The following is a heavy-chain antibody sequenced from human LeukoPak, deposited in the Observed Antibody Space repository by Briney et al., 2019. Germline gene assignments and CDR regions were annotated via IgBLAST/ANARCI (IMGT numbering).Heavy chain of an antibody. Sequence: SETLSLTCTVSSGSISTSSYYWSWIRQPPGKGLEWIGYIYYSGSTNYNPSLKSRVTISVDTSKNQFSLKLSSVTAADTAVYYCARADYDYVWGSYRQYYFDYWGQGTLVTVSS. CDR1: SGSISTSSYY. V-gene: IGHV4-61*01. J-gene: IGHJ4*02. CDR3: ARADYDYVWGSYRQYYFDY. D-gene: IGHD3-16*02. CDR2: IYYSGST.